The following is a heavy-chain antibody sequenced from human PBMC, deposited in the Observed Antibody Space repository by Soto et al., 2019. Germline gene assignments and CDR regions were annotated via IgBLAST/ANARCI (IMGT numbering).Heavy chain of an antibody. J-gene: IGHJ6*02. CDR3: ARHYDFWSGGGMDV. CDR2: ISAYNGNT. V-gene: IGHV1-18*01. Sequence: GASVKVSCKASSYTFTSYGISWVRQAPGQGLEWMGWISAYNGNTNYAQKLQGRVTMTTDTSTSTAYMELRSLRSDDTAVYYCARHYDFWSGGGMDVWGQGTTVTVSS. D-gene: IGHD3-3*01. CDR1: SYTFTSYG.